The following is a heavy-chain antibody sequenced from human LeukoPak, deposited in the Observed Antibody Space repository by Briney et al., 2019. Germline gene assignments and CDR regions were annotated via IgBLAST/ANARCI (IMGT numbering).Heavy chain of an antibody. V-gene: IGHV3-74*01. CDR3: AAMAWG. D-gene: IGHD1-26*01. Sequence: PGGSLRLSCAASGFTFSNSWMHWVRQAPGKGLVWVSRINSDRSTRDYADSVRGRFTISRDNAKNTVYLQMNSLRAEDTAVYYCAAMAWGWGQGTLVTVSS. CDR2: INSDRSTR. J-gene: IGHJ4*02. CDR1: GFTFSNSW.